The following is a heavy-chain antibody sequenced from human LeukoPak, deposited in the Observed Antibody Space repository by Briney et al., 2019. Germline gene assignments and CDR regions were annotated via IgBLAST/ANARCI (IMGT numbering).Heavy chain of an antibody. V-gene: IGHV3-23*01. Sequence: PAESLTLSCAVSGITLSNFGVSWVRQAPEKGLEWDAGLSGSGGWTIYADSVEGRFTISRDNPKNTLYLQMNSLRAEDTAVYFCAKRGVVIRVFLVGFHKEAYYFDSWGQGALVTVSS. CDR2: LSGSGGWT. J-gene: IGHJ4*02. D-gene: IGHD3-10*01. CDR3: AKRGVVIRVFLVGFHKEAYYFDS. CDR1: GITLSNFG.